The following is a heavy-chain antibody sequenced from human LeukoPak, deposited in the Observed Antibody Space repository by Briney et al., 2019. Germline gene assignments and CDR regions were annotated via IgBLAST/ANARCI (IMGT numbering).Heavy chain of an antibody. V-gene: IGHV1-69*05. CDR1: GGTFTSYA. J-gene: IGHJ4*02. CDR3: ARDLGYYDSSGSNFDY. CDR2: IIPIFGTA. D-gene: IGHD3-22*01. Sequence: SVKVSCKASGGTFTSYAISWVRQAPGQGLEWMGRIIPIFGTANYAQKFQGRVTITTDESTSTAYMELSSLRSEDTAVYYCARDLGYYDSSGSNFDYWGQGTLVTVSS.